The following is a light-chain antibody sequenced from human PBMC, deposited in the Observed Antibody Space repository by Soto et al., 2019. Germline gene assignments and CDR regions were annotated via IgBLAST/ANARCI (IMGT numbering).Light chain of an antibody. CDR1: SSDVGGYNF. V-gene: IGLV2-14*01. CDR3: SSYTSRTPDV. J-gene: IGLJ1*01. CDR2: EVN. Sequence: QSALTQPASVSGSPGQSITISCTGTSSDVGGYNFVSWYQQHPGKAPKLMIYEVNNRPSGVSNRFSGSKSGNTASLTISGLQAEDEADYYCSSYTSRTPDVFGTGTKLTVL.